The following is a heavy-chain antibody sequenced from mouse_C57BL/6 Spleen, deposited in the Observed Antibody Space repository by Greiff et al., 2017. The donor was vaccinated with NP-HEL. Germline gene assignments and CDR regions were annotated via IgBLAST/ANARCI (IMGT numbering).Heavy chain of an antibody. CDR1: GFTFSSYG. V-gene: IGHV5-6*01. CDR3: ARHDEYYFDY. Sequence: EVKLVESGGDLVKPGGSLKLSCAASGFTFSSYGMSWVRQTPDKRLEWVATISSGGSYTYYPDSVKGRFTISRDNAKNTLYLQMSSLKSEDTAMYSCARHDEYYFDYWGQGTTLTVSS. D-gene: IGHD2-3*01. J-gene: IGHJ2*01. CDR2: ISSGGSYT.